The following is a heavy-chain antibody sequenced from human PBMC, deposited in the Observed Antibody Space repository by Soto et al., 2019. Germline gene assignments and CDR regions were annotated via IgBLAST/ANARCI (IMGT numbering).Heavy chain of an antibody. Sequence: ASVKVSCKASGGTFSSYTISWVRQAPGQGLEWMGRIIPILGIANYAQKFQGRVTITADKSTSTAYMELSSLRSEDTAVYYCAREPARPGVFFLEWKNWFDPGAQEPLVTFSS. J-gene: IGHJ5*02. CDR2: IIPILGIA. V-gene: IGHV1-69*04. CDR1: GGTFSSYT. D-gene: IGHD3-3*01. CDR3: AREPARPGVFFLEWKNWFDP.